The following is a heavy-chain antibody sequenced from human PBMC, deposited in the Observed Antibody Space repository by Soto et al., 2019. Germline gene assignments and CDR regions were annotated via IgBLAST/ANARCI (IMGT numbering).Heavy chain of an antibody. CDR2: ISPYTGNT. V-gene: IGHV1-18*01. Sequence: QVQLVQSGDEVKKPGASVKVYCKASSYIFVKYGIAWVRQAPGQGLEWMGWISPYTGNTHSATKIQGRLTMTTDTSTSTAYMDLGSLTSDDTAVYYCVMVDNYVTPTPQDVWGQGTTVTVSS. CDR1: SYIFVKYG. D-gene: IGHD3-16*01. CDR3: VMVDNYVTPTPQDV. J-gene: IGHJ6*02.